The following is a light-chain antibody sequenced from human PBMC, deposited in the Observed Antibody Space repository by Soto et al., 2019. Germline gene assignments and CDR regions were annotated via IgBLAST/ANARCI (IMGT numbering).Light chain of an antibody. CDR2: TVS. CDR1: HGVSGW. V-gene: IGKV1-12*01. J-gene: IGKJ3*01. Sequence: IQMTQSPSSVSASVGDTVTLSCQTSHGVSGWLAWYQQKPGKAPTLLIYTVSNLQSGVPSRFSGSGSVTDFSLTITNLQHEDFATYFCQQGKTFPFTFGPGTKVEVK. CDR3: QQGKTFPFT.